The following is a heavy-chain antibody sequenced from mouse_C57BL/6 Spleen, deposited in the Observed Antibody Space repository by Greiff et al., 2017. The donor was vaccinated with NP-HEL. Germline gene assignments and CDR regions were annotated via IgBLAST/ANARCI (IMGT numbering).Heavy chain of an antibody. V-gene: IGHV1-64*01. CDR1: GYTFTSYW. CDR3: ARGGLLPSYAMDY. Sequence: QVHVKQPGAELVKPGASVKLSCKASGYTFTSYWMHWVKQRPGQGLEWIGMIHPNSGSTNYNEKFKSKATLTVDKSSSTAYMQLSSLTSEDSAVYYCARGGLLPSYAMDYWGQGTSVTVSS. J-gene: IGHJ4*01. CDR2: IHPNSGST. D-gene: IGHD2-3*01.